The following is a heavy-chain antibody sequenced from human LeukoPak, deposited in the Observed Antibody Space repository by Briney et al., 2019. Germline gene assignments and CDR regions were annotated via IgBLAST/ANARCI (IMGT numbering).Heavy chain of an antibody. Sequence: GGSLRLSCAASGFTFSSYEINWVRQAPGKGLEWISYISNTGSATFYADSVRGRFTISRDNTKNSLYLQMTSLRAEDTAVYYRAREIQGGPFVVSIPFDYWGQGTLVTVSS. J-gene: IGHJ4*02. D-gene: IGHD2-21*01. V-gene: IGHV3-48*03. CDR1: GFTFSSYE. CDR3: AREIQGGPFVVSIPFDY. CDR2: ISNTGSAT.